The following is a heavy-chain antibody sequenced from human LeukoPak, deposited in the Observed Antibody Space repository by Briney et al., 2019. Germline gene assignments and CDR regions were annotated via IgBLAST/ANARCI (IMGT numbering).Heavy chain of an antibody. CDR1: GFTFSSYA. CDR3: ARSGGTYCGGNCQYDY. J-gene: IGHJ4*02. CDR2: ISYDGSNK. V-gene: IGHV3-30-3*01. Sequence: GGSLRLSCAASGFTFSSYAMHWVRQAPGKGLEWVAVISYDGSNKYYADSVKGRFTISRDNAKNSLYLQMNSLRAEDTAVYYCARSGGTYCGGNCQYDYWGQGTLVTVSS. D-gene: IGHD2-21*01.